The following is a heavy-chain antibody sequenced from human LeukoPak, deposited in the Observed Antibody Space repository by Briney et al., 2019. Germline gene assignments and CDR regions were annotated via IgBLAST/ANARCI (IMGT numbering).Heavy chain of an antibody. D-gene: IGHD3-22*01. J-gene: IGHJ4*02. Sequence: PSETLSLTCTVSGGSISSYYWSWIRQPPGKGLEWIGYIYYGGSTNYNPSLKSRVTISVDTSKNQFSLKLSSVTAADTAVYYCARHADDSSGYYSVWGQGTLVTVSS. CDR3: ARHADDSSGYYSV. V-gene: IGHV4-59*08. CDR2: IYYGGST. CDR1: GGSISSYY.